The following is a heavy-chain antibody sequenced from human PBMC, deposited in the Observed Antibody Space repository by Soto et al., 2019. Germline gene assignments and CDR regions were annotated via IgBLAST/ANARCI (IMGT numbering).Heavy chain of an antibody. CDR1: GFTFSSYG. Sequence: QVQLVESGGGVVQPGRSLRLSCAASGFTFSSYGMHWVRQAPGKGLEWVAVISYDGSNKYYADSVKGRFTISRDNSKNALYLYMNSLRAEDTAVYYCAKAPSFWSGYYTRSYVDSYYSSGMDVWGQGTTVTVSS. V-gene: IGHV3-30*18. J-gene: IGHJ6*02. CDR3: AKAPSFWSGYYTRSYVDSYYSSGMDV. D-gene: IGHD3-3*01. CDR2: ISYDGSNK.